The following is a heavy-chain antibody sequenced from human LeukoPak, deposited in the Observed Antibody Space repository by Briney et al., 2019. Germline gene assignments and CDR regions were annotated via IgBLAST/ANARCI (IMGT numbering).Heavy chain of an antibody. CDR3: AKWRSTMVRD. V-gene: IGHV3-48*01. Sequence: GGSLRLSCAASGFTFSSYSMNWVRQAPGKGLEWVSYISNSSSTIYYADSVKGRFTISRDNAKNSLYLQMNSLRAEDTAVYYCAKWRSTMVRDWGQGTLVTVSS. J-gene: IGHJ4*02. D-gene: IGHD3-10*01. CDR1: GFTFSSYS. CDR2: ISNSSSTI.